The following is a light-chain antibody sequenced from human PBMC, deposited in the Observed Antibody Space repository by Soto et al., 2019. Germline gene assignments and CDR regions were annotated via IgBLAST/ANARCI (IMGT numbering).Light chain of an antibody. J-gene: IGKJ1*01. CDR3: QQYDRASWT. CDR1: QSISSW. V-gene: IGKV1-5*03. Sequence: DIQMTQSPSTLSASVGDRVIITCRASQSISSWLAWYQQKPGKVPDLLIYRASTLKTGIPSRFSGSGSGTEFTLTISNLQPDDFATYYCQQYDRASWTFGPGTKEEIK. CDR2: RAS.